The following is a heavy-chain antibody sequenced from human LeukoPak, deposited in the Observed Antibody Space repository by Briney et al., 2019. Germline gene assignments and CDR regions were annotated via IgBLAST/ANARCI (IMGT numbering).Heavy chain of an antibody. CDR1: GYTLTELS. Sequence: GASVTVSCMVSGYTLTELSMHWVRQAPGKGREWMGGFDHEDGETIYPQKLQGRVTMTEDTPTDTAYMELGSLRSEDTAVYYCATDLYFSLDYWGQGTLVTVAS. J-gene: IGHJ4*02. CDR2: FDHEDGET. D-gene: IGHD3-16*01. V-gene: IGHV1-24*01. CDR3: ATDLYFSLDY.